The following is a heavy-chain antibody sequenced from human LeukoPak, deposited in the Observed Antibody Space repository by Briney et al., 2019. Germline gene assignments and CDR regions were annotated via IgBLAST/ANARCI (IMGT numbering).Heavy chain of an antibody. CDR3: ARVSYSGYDSY. V-gene: IGHV1-69*04. J-gene: IGHJ4*02. Sequence: GASVKVSCKASGGTFSSYAISWVRQAPGQGLEWMGRIIPILGIANHAQKFQGRVTITADKSTSTAYMELSSLRSEDTAVYYCARVSYSGYDSYWGQGTLVTVSS. CDR1: GGTFSSYA. D-gene: IGHD5-12*01. CDR2: IIPILGIA.